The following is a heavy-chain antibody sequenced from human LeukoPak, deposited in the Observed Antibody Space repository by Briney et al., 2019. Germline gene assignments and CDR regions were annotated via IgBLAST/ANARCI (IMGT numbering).Heavy chain of an antibody. CDR1: GGSISSGGYY. V-gene: IGHV4-31*03. CDR2: IYYSGST. CDR3: ARETISGTGDWFDP. D-gene: IGHD3-3*01. J-gene: IGHJ5*02. Sequence: PSQTLSLTCTVSGGSISSGGYYWSWLRQHPGKGLEWIGYIYYSGSTYYNPSLKSRVTISVDTSKNQFSLKLSSVTAADTAVYYCARETISGTGDWFDPWGQGTLVTVSS.